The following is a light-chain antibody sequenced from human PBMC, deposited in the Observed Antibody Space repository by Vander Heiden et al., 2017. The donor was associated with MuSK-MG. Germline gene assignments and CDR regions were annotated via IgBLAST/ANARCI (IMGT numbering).Light chain of an antibody. CDR1: QGISSY. Sequence: AIRMTQSPSSFSASTGDRVTITCRASQGISSYLAWYQQKPGKAPKLLIYAASTLQSGVPSRFSGSGSGTDFTLTISCLQSEDFATYYCQQDDSYLSITFGQGTRLEIK. V-gene: IGKV1-8*01. CDR2: AAS. CDR3: QQDDSYLSIT. J-gene: IGKJ5*01.